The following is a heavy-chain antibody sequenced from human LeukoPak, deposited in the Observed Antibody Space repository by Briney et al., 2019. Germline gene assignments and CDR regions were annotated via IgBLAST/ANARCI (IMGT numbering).Heavy chain of an antibody. J-gene: IGHJ3*02. D-gene: IGHD6-13*01. Sequence: PSETLSLTCTVSGGSISSYYWSWIRQPPGKGLEWIGYIYYSGSTNYNPSLKSRVTISVDTSKNQFSLKLSSVIAADTAVYYCARAPSSSWYNPDAFDIWGQGTMVTVSS. CDR1: GGSISSYY. V-gene: IGHV4-59*01. CDR3: ARAPSSSWYNPDAFDI. CDR2: IYYSGST.